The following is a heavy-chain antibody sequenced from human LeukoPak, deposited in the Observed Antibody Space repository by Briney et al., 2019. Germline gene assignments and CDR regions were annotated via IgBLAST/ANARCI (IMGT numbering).Heavy chain of an antibody. CDR2: IIPIFDTP. CDR1: GGTFSNYA. J-gene: IGHJ4*02. D-gene: IGHD3-22*01. CDR3: ARTLRYSYGHDYYDSSGYYYYLDY. V-gene: IGHV1-69*06. Sequence: GASVKVSCKASGGTFSNYAISWVRQAPGQGLEWMGGIIPIFDTPNFAQKFQGRVTITADKSTSTAYMELSRLRSEDTAVYYCARTLRYSYGHDYYDSSGYYYYLDYWGQGTLVTVSS.